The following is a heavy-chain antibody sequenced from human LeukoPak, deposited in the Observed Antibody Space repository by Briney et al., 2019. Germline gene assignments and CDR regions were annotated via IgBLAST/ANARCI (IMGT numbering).Heavy chain of an antibody. CDR3: AERGITMIGGV. CDR2: ISSSGSTI. D-gene: IGHD3-10*02. J-gene: IGHJ6*04. CDR1: GFTFSSYE. Sequence: GGSLRLSCAASGFTFSSYEMNWVRQAPRKGVEWVSYISSSGSTIYYADSVKGRFTISRDNAKNSLYLQMNSLRAEDTAVYYCAERGITMIGGVWGKGTTVTIPS. V-gene: IGHV3-48*03.